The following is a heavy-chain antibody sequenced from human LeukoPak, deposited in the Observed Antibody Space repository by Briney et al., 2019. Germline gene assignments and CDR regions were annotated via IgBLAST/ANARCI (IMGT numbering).Heavy chain of an antibody. J-gene: IGHJ4*02. D-gene: IGHD5-24*01. CDR2: IYSGGST. V-gene: IGHV3-53*01. CDR1: GFTVSSNY. Sequence: GGSLRLSCAASGFTVSSNYMSWVRQAPGKGLEWVSVIYSGGSTYYADSVKSRFTISRDDSKNTLYLQMNSLRAEDTAVYYCAMQPGGGDGYNLFWGQGTLVTVSS. CDR3: AMQPGGGDGYNLF.